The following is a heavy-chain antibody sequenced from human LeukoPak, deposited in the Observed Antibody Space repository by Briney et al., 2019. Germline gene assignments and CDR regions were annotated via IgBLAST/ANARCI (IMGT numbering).Heavy chain of an antibody. V-gene: IGHV3-30*03. Sequence: PGRSLRLSCAASGFTLSTYGMHWVRQAPGKGLEWVAMISHDGNSKQYADFAKGRFTISRDNSKNTLYLQMNSLTTEDTAVYYCARDSDHIDYWGQGTLVTVSS. D-gene: IGHD3-10*01. CDR2: ISHDGNSK. CDR3: ARDSDHIDY. J-gene: IGHJ4*02. CDR1: GFTLSTYG.